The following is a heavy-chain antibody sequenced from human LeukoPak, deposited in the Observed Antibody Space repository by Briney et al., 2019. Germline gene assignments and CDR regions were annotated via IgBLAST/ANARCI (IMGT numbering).Heavy chain of an antibody. Sequence: WGSLRLSCAASGFTVSTNYMSWVRQAPGKGPEWVGRIKSKTDGRTTDYAAPAKGRFTISRDDSKHTLYLQVNTLKTEDTAVYYCTTGNWGSFSYWGQGTLVTVSS. D-gene: IGHD7-27*01. CDR3: TTGNWGSFSY. V-gene: IGHV3-15*01. J-gene: IGHJ4*02. CDR1: GFTVSTNY. CDR2: IKSKTDGRTT.